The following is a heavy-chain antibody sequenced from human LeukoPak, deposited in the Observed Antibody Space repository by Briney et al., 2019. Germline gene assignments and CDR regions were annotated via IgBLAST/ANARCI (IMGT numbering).Heavy chain of an antibody. CDR3: ARQITMVRGVIRAFDY. D-gene: IGHD3-10*01. Sequence: ASETLSLTCAVYGGSFSGYYWSWIRQPPGKGLEWIGEINHSGSTNYNPSLKSRVTISVDTSKNQFSLKLSSVTAADTAVYYCARQITMVRGVIRAFDYWGQGTLVTVSS. J-gene: IGHJ4*02. CDR2: INHSGST. V-gene: IGHV4-34*01. CDR1: GGSFSGYY.